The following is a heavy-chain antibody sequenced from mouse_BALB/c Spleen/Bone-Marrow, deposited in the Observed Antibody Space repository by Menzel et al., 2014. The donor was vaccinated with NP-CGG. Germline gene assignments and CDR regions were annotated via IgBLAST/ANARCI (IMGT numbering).Heavy chain of an antibody. CDR2: INSGGVNT. J-gene: IGHJ4*01. CDR3: ARRGNWDGRAAMDY. V-gene: IGHV5-6*01. CDR1: GFTFSSYG. D-gene: IGHD4-1*01. Sequence: EVQLVESGGDLVKPGGSLKLSCAASGFTFSSYGMSWVRQTPDKRLEWVATINSGGVNTYYIDSVKGRFTISRDNAKNTPYLQMSSLKSEDTAMYHCARRGNWDGRAAMDYWGQGTSVTVSS.